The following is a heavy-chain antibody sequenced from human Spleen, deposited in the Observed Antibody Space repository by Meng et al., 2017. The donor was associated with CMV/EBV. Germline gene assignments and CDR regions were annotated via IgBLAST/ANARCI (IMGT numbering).Heavy chain of an antibody. CDR2: VSVVNGNT. CDR3: ATEDWGSGYLDL. Sequence: SGHTFATYCIPWLRPAPGQRLEWMGLVSVVNGNTRSSQTFQGRFTISRDTSSTSSTTAYMELSSLTSEDTAVYYCATEDWGSGYLDLWGRGALVTVSS. J-gene: IGHJ2*01. V-gene: IGHV1-3*01. D-gene: IGHD3-16*01. CDR1: GHTFATYC.